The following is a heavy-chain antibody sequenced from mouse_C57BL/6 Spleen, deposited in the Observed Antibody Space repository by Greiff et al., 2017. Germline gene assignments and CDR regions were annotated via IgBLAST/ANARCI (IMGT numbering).Heavy chain of an antibody. J-gene: IGHJ2*01. CDR2: IHPNSGST. Sequence: QVQLQQPGAELVKPGASVKLSCKASGYTFTSYWMHWVKQRPGQGLEWIGMIHPNSGSTNYNEKFKSKATLTVDKSSSTAYMQLSSLTSEDSAVYYCARRGSSPNWYYFDYWGQGTTLTVSS. D-gene: IGHD1-1*01. CDR3: ARRGSSPNWYYFDY. CDR1: GYTFTSYW. V-gene: IGHV1-64*01.